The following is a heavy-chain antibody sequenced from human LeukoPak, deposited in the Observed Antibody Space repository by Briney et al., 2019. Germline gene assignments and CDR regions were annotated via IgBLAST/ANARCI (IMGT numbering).Heavy chain of an antibody. CDR2: IYYSGST. V-gene: IGHV4-31*03. D-gene: IGHD6-13*01. J-gene: IGHJ4*02. CDR1: GGSISSGGYY. CDR3: ARSDSSSWYYFDY. Sequence: PSVTLSLTCTVSGGSISSGGYYWSWIRQHPGKGLGWIGYIYYSGSTYYNPSLKSRVTISVDTSKNKFSLKLSSVTAADTAVYYCARSDSSSWYYFDYWGQGTLVTVSS.